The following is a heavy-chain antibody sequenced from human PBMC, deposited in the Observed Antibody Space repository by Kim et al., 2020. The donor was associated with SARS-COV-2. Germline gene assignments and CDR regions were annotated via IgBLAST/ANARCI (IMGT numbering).Heavy chain of an antibody. CDR1: GFTFSDYT. CDR2: ITWNSGSR. V-gene: IGHV3-9*01. CDR3: AKESWDPLRGFDS. J-gene: IGHJ4*02. D-gene: IGHD1-26*01. Sequence: GGSLRLSCAASGFTFSDYTMNWVRQVPGKGLEWVSHITWNSGSRDYADSVKGRFAVSRDNSKSSLYLQMNSLRPEDTAVYYCAKESWDPLRGFDSWGQGTLVTVSS.